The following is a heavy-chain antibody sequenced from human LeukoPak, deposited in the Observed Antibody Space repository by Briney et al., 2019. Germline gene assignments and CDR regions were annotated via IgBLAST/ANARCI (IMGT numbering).Heavy chain of an antibody. CDR2: ISGSGYST. CDR1: GFTFSSYA. CDR3: AKDRSGSTAEYSRT. J-gene: IGHJ1*01. D-gene: IGHD3-10*01. V-gene: IGHV3-23*01. Sequence: PGGSLRLSCAASGFTFSSYAMSWVRQAPGKGLEWVSVISGSGYSTYYADSVKGRFTISRDNSKNTLYLQMNSLRAEDTAVYYCAKDRSGSTAEYSRTGARAPWSPSPQ.